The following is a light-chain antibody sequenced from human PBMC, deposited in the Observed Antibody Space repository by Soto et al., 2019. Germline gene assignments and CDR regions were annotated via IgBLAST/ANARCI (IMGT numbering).Light chain of an antibody. V-gene: IGLV2-23*02. CDR2: EVS. CDR1: SSDVGSYNL. Sequence: QSALTQPASVSGSPGQSITISCTGTSSDVGSYNLVSWYQQHPGKAPKLMIYEVSKRPSGVSNRFSGSKSGNTASLTISGLQAEDKADYYCCSYAGSSTPVVFGGGTQLTVL. CDR3: CSYAGSSTPVV. J-gene: IGLJ2*01.